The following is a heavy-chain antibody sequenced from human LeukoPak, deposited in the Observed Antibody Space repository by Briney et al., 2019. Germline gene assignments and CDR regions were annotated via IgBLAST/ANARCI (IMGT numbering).Heavy chain of an antibody. CDR3: ARESRHKYFDY. CDR2: ISYDGSNK. J-gene: IGHJ4*02. CDR1: GFTFNSYA. Sequence: PGGSLRLSCAASGFTFNSYAMHWVRQAPGKGLEWVAVISYDGSNKYYADSVKGRFTISRDNSKNTLYLQMNSLRAEDTAVYYCARESRHKYFDYWGQGTLVTVSS. V-gene: IGHV3-30-3*01.